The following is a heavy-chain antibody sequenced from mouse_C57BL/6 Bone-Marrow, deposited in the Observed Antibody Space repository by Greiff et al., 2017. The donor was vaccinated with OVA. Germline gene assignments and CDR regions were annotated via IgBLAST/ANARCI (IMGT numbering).Heavy chain of an antibody. V-gene: IGHV6-3*01. CDR2: IRLKSDNYAT. J-gene: IGHJ3*01. CDR1: GFTFSNYW. CDR3: TTAYLSAY. D-gene: IGHD5-5*01. Sequence: EVNVVESGGGLVQPGGSMKLSCVASGFTFSNYWMNWVRQSPEKGLEWVAQIRLKSDNYATHYAESVKGRFTISRDDSKSSVYLQMNNLRAEDTGIYYCTTAYLSAYWGQGTLVTVSA.